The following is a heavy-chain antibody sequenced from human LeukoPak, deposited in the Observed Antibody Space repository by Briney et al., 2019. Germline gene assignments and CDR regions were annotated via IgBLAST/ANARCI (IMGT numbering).Heavy chain of an antibody. D-gene: IGHD7-27*01. Sequence: GGSLRLSCAVSGFTFSSYAMSWVRQAPGKGLEWVSAISSSGDNTYYADSVKGRFTISRDSSKNTLFLQMNSLRAEDTAVYCCAKKRGTGLQRFIDYWGQGTLVTVSS. V-gene: IGHV3-23*01. CDR1: GFTFSSYA. CDR2: ISSSGDNT. J-gene: IGHJ4*02. CDR3: AKKRGTGLQRFIDY.